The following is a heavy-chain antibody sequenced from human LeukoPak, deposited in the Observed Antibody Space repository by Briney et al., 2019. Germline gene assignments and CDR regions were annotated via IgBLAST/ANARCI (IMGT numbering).Heavy chain of an antibody. V-gene: IGHV1-8*01. CDR1: GYTFTSYD. D-gene: IGHD3-22*01. Sequence: ASVKVSCKASGYTFTSYDINWVRQATGQGLEWMGWMNPNSGNTGYAQKFQGRVTMTRNTSISTAYMELSSLRSEDTAVYYCARDVYYYDSSEPQGYYYYGMDVWGQGTTVTVSS. CDR2: MNPNSGNT. CDR3: ARDVYYYDSSEPQGYYYYGMDV. J-gene: IGHJ6*02.